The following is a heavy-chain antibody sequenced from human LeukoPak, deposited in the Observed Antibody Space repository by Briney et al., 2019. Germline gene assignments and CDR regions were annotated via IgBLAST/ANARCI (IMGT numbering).Heavy chain of an antibody. Sequence: GGSLRLSCAASGFTFSSYGMHWVRQAPGEGLEWVAFIRYDGSNKYYADSVKGRFTISRDNSKNTLYLQMNSLRAEDTAVYYCAKGYIVVVPAAIPYPFYPFDIWGQGAMVTVSS. CDR3: AKGYIVVVPAAIPYPFYPFDI. CDR1: GFTFSSYG. J-gene: IGHJ3*02. D-gene: IGHD2-2*01. V-gene: IGHV3-30*02. CDR2: IRYDGSNK.